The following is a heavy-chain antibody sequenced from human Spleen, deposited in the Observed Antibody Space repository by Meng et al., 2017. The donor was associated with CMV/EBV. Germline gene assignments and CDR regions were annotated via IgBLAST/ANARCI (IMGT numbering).Heavy chain of an antibody. CDR1: GGSLNAYN. CDR2: IHHRGST. J-gene: IGHJ4*02. D-gene: IGHD3-3*01. CDR3: ARGPLRLMGFDH. Sequence: GSLRLSCVVSGGSLNAYNWSWIRQPPGKGLEWIGEIHHRGSTNFNPSLKSRVTISLDASRRQFFLRLSSMTAADTAVYYCARGPLRLMGFDHWGQGTLVTVSS. V-gene: IGHV4-34*01.